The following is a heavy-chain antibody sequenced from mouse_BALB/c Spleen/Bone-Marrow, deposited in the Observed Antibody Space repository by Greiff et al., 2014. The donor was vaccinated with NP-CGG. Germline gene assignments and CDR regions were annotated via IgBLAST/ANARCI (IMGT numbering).Heavy chain of an antibody. CDR1: GFTFSSYG. CDR3: TSLSSMITAAWFAY. CDR2: IKSNGGST. J-gene: IGHJ3*01. V-gene: IGHV5-6-3*01. D-gene: IGHD2-4*01. Sequence: VQLKESGGSLVQPGGSLKLSCAASGFTFSSYGMSWVRQNIDKRLELVATIKSNGGSTYYPDSVKGRFSIPRDNAKNTLYLQMSSLKSEDTAMYYCTSLSSMITAAWFAYWGQGTLVTISA.